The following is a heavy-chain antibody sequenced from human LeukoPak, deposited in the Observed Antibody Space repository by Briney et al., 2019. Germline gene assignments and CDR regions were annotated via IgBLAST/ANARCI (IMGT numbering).Heavy chain of an antibody. CDR3: AGGEEFYDSSGYRRLDS. D-gene: IGHD3-22*01. J-gene: IGHJ4*02. CDR2: VSNNGANT. Sequence: GRSLRLSCVASGFTFSNHAMHWVRQAPGKALEYVAGVSNNGANTFHANSVNDRFTITRDNSKNILYLQMGSLRAEDMAVYYCAGGEEFYDSSGYRRLDSWGQGTLVVVSS. V-gene: IGHV3-64*01. CDR1: GFTFSNHA.